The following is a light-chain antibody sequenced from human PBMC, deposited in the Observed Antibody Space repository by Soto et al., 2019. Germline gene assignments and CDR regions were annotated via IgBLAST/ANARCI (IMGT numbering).Light chain of an antibody. CDR3: QQYNNWPLT. Sequence: EIALTQSPVTLSPSPGARLTRSSRASQSVSSNLAWYQQKPGQAPRLLIYGASTRATGIPARFSGSGSGTEFTLTISSLQSEDFAVYYCQQYNNWPLTFGQGTRWIS. V-gene: IGKV3-15*01. CDR2: GAS. J-gene: IGKJ1*01. CDR1: QSVSSN.